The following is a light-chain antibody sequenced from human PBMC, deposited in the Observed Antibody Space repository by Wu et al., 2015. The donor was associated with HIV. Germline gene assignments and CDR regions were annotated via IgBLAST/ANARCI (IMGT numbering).Light chain of an antibody. CDR2: ATS. CDR3: QQLSSSPFT. J-gene: IGKJ3*01. Sequence: IQLTQSPSSLSASVGDRVTITCRASQGIKSYLAWYQQKSGKAPKLLISATSILQSGVPSRFSGSGSGTDFTLTINSLQPDDFATYYCQQLSSSPFTFGPGTKVHI. CDR1: QGIKSY. V-gene: IGKV1-9*01.